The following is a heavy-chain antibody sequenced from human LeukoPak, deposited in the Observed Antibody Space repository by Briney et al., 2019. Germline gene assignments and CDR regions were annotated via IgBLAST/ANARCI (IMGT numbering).Heavy chain of an antibody. D-gene: IGHD3-22*01. Sequence: ASVKVSCKASGGTFSSYAISWVRQAPGQGLEWMGWINPNSGGTNYAQKFQGRVTMTRDTSISTAYMELNRLRSDDTAVYYCAREGLYSSGYLNWFDPWGQGTRVIVSS. CDR2: INPNSGGT. V-gene: IGHV1-2*02. CDR3: AREGLYSSGYLNWFDP. CDR1: GGTFSSYA. J-gene: IGHJ5*02.